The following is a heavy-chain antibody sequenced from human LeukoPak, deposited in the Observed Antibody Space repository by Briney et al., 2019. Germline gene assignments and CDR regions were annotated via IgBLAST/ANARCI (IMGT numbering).Heavy chain of an antibody. CDR2: FRGSGLST. D-gene: IGHD4-17*01. V-gene: IGHV3-23*01. J-gene: IGHJ4*02. CDR1: GFTVSSNY. Sequence: GGSLRLSCAASGFTVSSNYMSWVRQAPGKGLKWVSGFRGSGLSTFYADSVKGRFTISRDNSKNTLYLQMNSLRAEDTAVYYCAKGQRFYGEYYFDYWGQGTLVTVSS. CDR3: AKGQRFYGEYYFDY.